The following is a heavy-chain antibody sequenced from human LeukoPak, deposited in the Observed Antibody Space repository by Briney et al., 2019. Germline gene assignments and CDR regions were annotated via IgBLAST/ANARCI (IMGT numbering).Heavy chain of an antibody. CDR1: GGSISSSSYY. D-gene: IGHD6-19*01. CDR2: IYYSGST. V-gene: IGHV4-39*01. CDR3: ARLGDASSGWFDY. Sequence: SETLSLTCTVSGGSISSSSYYWGWIRQPPGKGLEWIGSIYYSGSTYYNPSLKSRVTISVDTSKNQFSLKLSSVTAADTAVYYCARLGDASSGWFDYWGRGTLVTVSS. J-gene: IGHJ4*02.